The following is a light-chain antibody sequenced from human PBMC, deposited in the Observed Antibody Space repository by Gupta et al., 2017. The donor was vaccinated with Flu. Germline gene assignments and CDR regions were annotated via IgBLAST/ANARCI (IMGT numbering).Light chain of an antibody. V-gene: IGKV1-39*01. CDR3: HQSYSLPRT. J-gene: IGKJ1*01. CDR2: AAS. CDR1: QSISNY. Sequence: DIQMAQSPSSLSASVGDRVTITCRASQSISNYLNWYQQKPGKAPNLLIYAASSLQSGVPSRFSGSGSGTDFTLTISGLRPEDFATYYCHQSYSLPRTFGQGTKVEIK.